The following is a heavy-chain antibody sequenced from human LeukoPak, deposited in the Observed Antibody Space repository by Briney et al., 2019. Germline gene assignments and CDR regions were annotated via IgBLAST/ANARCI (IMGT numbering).Heavy chain of an antibody. Sequence: SGTLSLTCAVSGGSISSSNWWSWVRPPPGKGLEWIGEIYHSGSTNYNPSLKSRVTISVDKSKNQFSLKLSSVTAADTAVYYCARWVDYYDSSGYYYFDYWGQGTLVTVSS. CDR2: IYHSGST. D-gene: IGHD3-22*01. V-gene: IGHV4-4*02. CDR1: GGSISSSNW. J-gene: IGHJ4*02. CDR3: ARWVDYYDSSGYYYFDY.